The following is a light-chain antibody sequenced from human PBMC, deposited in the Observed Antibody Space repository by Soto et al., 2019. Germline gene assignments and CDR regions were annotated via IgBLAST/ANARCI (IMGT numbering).Light chain of an antibody. CDR2: GAS. CDR3: QQYNNWWT. J-gene: IGKJ1*01. V-gene: IGKV3-15*01. CDR1: QSVSSN. Sequence: EIVMTQSPATLSVSPGERATLSCRASQSVSSNLAWYQQKPGQAPRLLIYGASTRATGIPARFSGSGSGTELTLTISSLQSEDFAVYYCQQYNNWWTFGQGTKEEIK.